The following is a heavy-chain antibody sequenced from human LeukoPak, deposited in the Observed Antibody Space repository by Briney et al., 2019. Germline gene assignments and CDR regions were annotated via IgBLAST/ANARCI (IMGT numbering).Heavy chain of an antibody. D-gene: IGHD2-2*01. CDR2: IIPIFGTA. J-gene: IGHJ4*02. V-gene: IGHV1-69*06. CDR1: GGTFSSYA. CDR3: ARGDLIVVVPAAPFDY. Sequence: SVKVSCKASGGTFSSYAISWVRQAPGQGLEWMGGIIPIFGTANYAQKFQGRVTITADKSTSTAYMELSSLRSEDTAVYYCARGDLIVVVPAAPFDYWGQGTLVTVSS.